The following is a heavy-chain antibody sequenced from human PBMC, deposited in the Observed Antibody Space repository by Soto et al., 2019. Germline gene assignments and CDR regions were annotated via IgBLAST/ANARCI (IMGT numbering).Heavy chain of an antibody. V-gene: IGHV4-4*02. CDR1: GGSISSSNW. J-gene: IGHJ6*02. D-gene: IGHD3-3*01. Sequence: QVQLQESGPGLVKPSGTLSLTCAVSGGSISSSNWWSWVRQPPGKGLEWIGEIYHSGSTNYNPSLKSRVTISVDKSKNQFSLKLSSVTAADTAVYYCARGYYDFWSGYYNDAQGMDVWGQGTTVTVSS. CDR2: IYHSGST. CDR3: ARGYYDFWSGYYNDAQGMDV.